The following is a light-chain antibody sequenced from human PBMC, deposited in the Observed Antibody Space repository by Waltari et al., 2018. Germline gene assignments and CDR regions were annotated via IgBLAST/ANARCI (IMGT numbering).Light chain of an antibody. CDR1: SSDGGGYNS. CDR2: NVS. Sequence: QTALTQPAPVSGSPGQSLTIPCTGTSSDGGGYNSVSWYQHHPGKAPKLIIYNVSKRPSGVSNRFSGSKSGNTASLTISGLQAEDEADYYCSSYISSDTLELFGGGTSLTV. CDR3: SSYISSDTLEL. J-gene: IGLJ2*01. V-gene: IGLV2-14*03.